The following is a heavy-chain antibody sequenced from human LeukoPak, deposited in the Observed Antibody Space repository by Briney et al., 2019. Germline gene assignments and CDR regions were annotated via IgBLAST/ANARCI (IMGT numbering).Heavy chain of an antibody. J-gene: IGHJ4*02. CDR3: ARSAGVRGVPDYFDY. V-gene: IGHV1-46*01. CDR1: GYTFTSYY. Sequence: GASVKVSCKASGYTFTSYYMHWVRQAPGQGLEWMGIINPSGGSTSYAQKFQGRVTMTRDTSTSTVYMELSSLGSEDTAVYYCARSAGVRGVPDYFDYWGQGTLVTVSS. CDR2: INPSGGST. D-gene: IGHD3-10*01.